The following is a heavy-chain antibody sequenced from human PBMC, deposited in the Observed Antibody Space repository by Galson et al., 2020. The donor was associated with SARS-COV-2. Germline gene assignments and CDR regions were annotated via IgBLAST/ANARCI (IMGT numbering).Heavy chain of an antibody. J-gene: IGHJ4*02. Sequence: GGSLRLSCSASGFTFRTYAMNWVRQAPGKGLEWVSGLYGSGAGIQYADSVKGRFTISRDNSRDTLFLEMHSLRVEDTAVYYCAKDRTPDGKWEIDHWCQGTLVTVSS. CDR1: GFTFRTYA. D-gene: IGHD6-13*01. CDR2: LYGSGAGI. V-gene: IGHV3-23*01. CDR3: AKDRTPDGKWEIDH.